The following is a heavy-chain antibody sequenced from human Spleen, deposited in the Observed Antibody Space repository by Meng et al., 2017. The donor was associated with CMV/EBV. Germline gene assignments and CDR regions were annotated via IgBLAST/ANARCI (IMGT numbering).Heavy chain of an antibody. J-gene: IGHJ6*02. V-gene: IGHV3-9*01. D-gene: IGHD3-10*01. CDR1: EITLTNSA. Sequence: GGSLRLSWAASEITLTNSAMTWVRQAPGKGLEWVSGISWNSGSIGYADSVKGRFTISRDNAKNSLYLQMNSLRAEDTAVYYCARHKGGESYYYGMDVWGQGTTVTVSS. CDR3: ARHKGGESYYYGMDV. CDR2: ISWNSGSI.